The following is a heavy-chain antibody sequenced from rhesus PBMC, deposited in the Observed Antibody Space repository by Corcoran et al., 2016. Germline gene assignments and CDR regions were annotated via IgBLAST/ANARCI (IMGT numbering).Heavy chain of an antibody. CDR1: GGSISSINW. Sequence: QVQLQESGPGLVKPLATLSLTCAVSGGSISSINWWSLIRQSPGKGLEFIGVIYGIDGSTDYPPHLHSRVTIYIDTSKNPFSLNRTSVTAADTAVYYCARRFSGRVDAWGLGVLVTVSS. CDR3: ARRFSGRVDA. D-gene: IGHD3-16*01. V-gene: IGHV4-93*02. J-gene: IGHJ5-1*01. CDR2: IYGIDGST.